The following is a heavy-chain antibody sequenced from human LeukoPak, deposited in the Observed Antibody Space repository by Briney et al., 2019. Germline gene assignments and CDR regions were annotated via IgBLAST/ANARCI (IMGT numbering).Heavy chain of an antibody. CDR3: ARSAGSSSWYEGYYFDY. J-gene: IGHJ4*02. CDR1: GFTFSRYW. D-gene: IGHD6-13*01. CDR2: IKQDGSEK. V-gene: IGHV3-7*01. Sequence: PGGSLRLSCAASGFTFSRYWMSWVRQAPGKGLEWVANIKQDGSEKYYVDSVKGRFTISRDSAKNSLYLQMNSLRAEDTAVYYCARSAGSSSWYEGYYFDYWGQGTLVTVSS.